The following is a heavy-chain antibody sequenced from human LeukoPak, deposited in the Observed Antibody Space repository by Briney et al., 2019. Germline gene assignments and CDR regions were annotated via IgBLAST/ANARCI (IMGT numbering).Heavy chain of an antibody. CDR3: ARVVGGYSVYYFDC. D-gene: IGHD3-22*01. CDR1: GFTFSDYY. J-gene: IGHJ4*02. Sequence: GGSLRLSCAASGFTFSDYYMSWIRQAPGKGLEWVSYISSSGSTINYADSVKGRFTISRDNAKNSLYLQMNSLRAEDTAVYYCARVVGGYSVYYFDCWGQGTLVTVSS. V-gene: IGHV3-11*01. CDR2: ISSSGSTI.